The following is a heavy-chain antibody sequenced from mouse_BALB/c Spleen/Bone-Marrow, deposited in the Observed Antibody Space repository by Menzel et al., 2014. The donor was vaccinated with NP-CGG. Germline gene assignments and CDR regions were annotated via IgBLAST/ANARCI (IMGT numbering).Heavy chain of an antibody. J-gene: IGHJ4*01. CDR1: GYTFTSYW. CDR2: IYPGSGST. D-gene: IGHD1-1*01. V-gene: IGHV1S22*01. CDR3: HSYDYAMDY. Sequence: LQQPGSELVRPGASVKLSCKASGYTFTSYWMHWVRQRPGQGLEWIGNIYPGSGSTNYDEKFKSKATLTVDTSSSTAYMQLSSLTSGDSAVYYCHSYDYAMDYWGQGTSVTVSS.